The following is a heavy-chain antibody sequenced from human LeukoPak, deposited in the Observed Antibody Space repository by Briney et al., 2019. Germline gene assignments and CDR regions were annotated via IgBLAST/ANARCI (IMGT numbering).Heavy chain of an antibody. CDR1: GFTFNNYA. D-gene: IGHD6-19*01. CDR3: AKDGGCWLSTVWYYFDY. Sequence: PGGSLRLSCEASGFTFNNYAMSWVRQAPGKGLEWVATISGGGANTYYADFVKGRFTISRDNSENTVYLQMKYLRAEDTAIYFCAKDGGCWLSTVWYYFDYWSQGTLVTVSS. V-gene: IGHV3-23*01. J-gene: IGHJ4*02. CDR2: ISGGGANT.